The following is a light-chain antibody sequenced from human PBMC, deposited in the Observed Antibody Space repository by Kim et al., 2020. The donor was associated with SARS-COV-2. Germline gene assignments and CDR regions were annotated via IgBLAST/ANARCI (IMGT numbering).Light chain of an antibody. CDR2: GAS. Sequence: AIQMTQSPSSLSASVGDRVTITCWASQGIRNDLGWYQQKPGKAPKVLIYGASSLESGVPSRFSGSGSGTDFTLTISSLQPEDFATYYCLQDYNFPRTFGQGTKVDIK. J-gene: IGKJ1*01. CDR1: QGIRND. V-gene: IGKV1-6*01. CDR3: LQDYNFPRT.